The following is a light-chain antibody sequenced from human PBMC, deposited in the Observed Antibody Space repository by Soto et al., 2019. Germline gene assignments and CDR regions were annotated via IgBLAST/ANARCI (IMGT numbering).Light chain of an antibody. Sequence: DIQMTQSPSTLSASVGDKVTITCRASQGIGRWLAWYQQKPGKAPKLLIYDASSLESGVPSRFSGSGAGTEFTLTINSLQSEDFAIYYCQRYNNWPLTFGGGTKVGIK. CDR2: DAS. V-gene: IGKV1-5*01. CDR3: QRYNNWPLT. CDR1: QGIGRW. J-gene: IGKJ4*01.